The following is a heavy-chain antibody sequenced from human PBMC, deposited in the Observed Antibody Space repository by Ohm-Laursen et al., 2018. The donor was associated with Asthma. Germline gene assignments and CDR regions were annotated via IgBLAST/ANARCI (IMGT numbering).Heavy chain of an antibody. D-gene: IGHD1-26*01. CDR1: GYTFSRYS. Sequence: SLRLSCAASGYTFSRYSIHWVRQVPGKGLEWVASISTARTFIYYADSVRGRFTTSRDNAKNSVYLQMNSLRAGDTALYYCARIGPEWELPGREYSLHHWGQGTQVTVSS. V-gene: IGHV3-21*01. CDR2: ISTARTFI. CDR3: ARIGPEWELPGREYSLHH. J-gene: IGHJ1*01.